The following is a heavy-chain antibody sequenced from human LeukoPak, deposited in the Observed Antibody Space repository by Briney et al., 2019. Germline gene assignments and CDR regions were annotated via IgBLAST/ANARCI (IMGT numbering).Heavy chain of an antibody. V-gene: IGHV4-39*02. CDR1: GDSITSSAFY. CDR3: ARGPTLKYFHH. Sequence: PSETLSLTCTVSGDSITSSAFYWGWIRQAPGKGLEWIGNIFHGGNTHYNPSLKSRVTISVDTSKNQFSLELSSMTAADTAVYYCARGPTLKYFHHWGQGTLVSVSS. CDR2: IFHGGNT. J-gene: IGHJ1*01.